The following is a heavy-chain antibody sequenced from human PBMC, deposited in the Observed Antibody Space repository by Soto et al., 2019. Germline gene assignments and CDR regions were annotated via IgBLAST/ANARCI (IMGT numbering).Heavy chain of an antibody. V-gene: IGHV4-61*01. D-gene: IGHD6-19*01. Sequence: PSETLSLTCTVSGGSVSSGSYYWSWIRQPPGKGLEWIGYIYYSGSTNYNPSLKSRVTISVDTSKNQFSLKLSSVTAADTAVYYCARQVGSGWYYFDYWGQGTLVTVSS. CDR2: IYYSGST. CDR1: GGSVSSGSYY. J-gene: IGHJ4*02. CDR3: ARQVGSGWYYFDY.